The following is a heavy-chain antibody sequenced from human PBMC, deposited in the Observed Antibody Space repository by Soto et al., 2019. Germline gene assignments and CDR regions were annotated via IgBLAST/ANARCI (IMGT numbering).Heavy chain of an antibody. CDR2: IIPIFGTA. CDR1: GGTFSSYA. J-gene: IGHJ5*02. D-gene: IGHD2-2*01. CDR3: ARGGRDCSSTSCLYNWFDP. V-gene: IGHV1-69*01. Sequence: QVQLVQSGAEVKKPGSSVKVSCKASGGTFSSYAISWVRQAPGQGLEWVGGIIPIFGTANYAQKFQGRVTITADESTSTAYIELSSLRSEDTAVYYCARGGRDCSSTSCLYNWFDPWGQGTLVTVSS.